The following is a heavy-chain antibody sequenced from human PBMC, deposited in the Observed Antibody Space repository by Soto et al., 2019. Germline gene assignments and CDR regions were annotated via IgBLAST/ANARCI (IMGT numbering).Heavy chain of an antibody. J-gene: IGHJ6*02. CDR3: ARDKGSLGPYYYGMDV. Sequence: QVQLVQSGAEVKKPGVSVKVSCKASGYTFSNYGISWVRQAPGQGLEWMAWISAHNGNTNNAQRFQGRVTMTTDTSTSTAYMELRSLRSDDTAVYYCARDKGSLGPYYYGMDVWGQGTTVTVSS. CDR1: GYTFSNYG. D-gene: IGHD1-26*01. CDR2: ISAHNGNT. V-gene: IGHV1-18*01.